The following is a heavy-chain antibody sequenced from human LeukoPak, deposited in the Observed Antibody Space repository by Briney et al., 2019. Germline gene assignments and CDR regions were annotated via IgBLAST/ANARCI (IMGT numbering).Heavy chain of an antibody. J-gene: IGHJ6*03. CDR3: ARERGSLAYYYYYYMDV. CDR1: GFTLTSYW. D-gene: IGHD3-10*01. Sequence: GGSLRLSCAPSGFTLTSYWMSWVRQAPGTGLEWVANINQDGSEKNYVDSVKGRFTISRDNAKNSLYLQMNGLRAEETAVYYCARERGSLAYYYYYYMDVWGKGTTVTVSS. V-gene: IGHV3-7*01. CDR2: INQDGSEK.